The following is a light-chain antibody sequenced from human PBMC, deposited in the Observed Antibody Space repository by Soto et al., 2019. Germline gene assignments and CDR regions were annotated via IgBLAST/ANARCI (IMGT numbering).Light chain of an antibody. CDR2: RTS. V-gene: IGKV3-15*01. Sequence: EGVTTQSPATLSVSPGERATLSCRASQNVDGDLAWYQQKPGQAPRLLIYRTSTRANGTPVRFSGSGSGTEFTLTISSLKSEDFAFYYCKDNKGRSSSGQGTKGEIK. CDR3: KDNKGRSS. CDR1: QNVDGD. J-gene: IGKJ1*01.